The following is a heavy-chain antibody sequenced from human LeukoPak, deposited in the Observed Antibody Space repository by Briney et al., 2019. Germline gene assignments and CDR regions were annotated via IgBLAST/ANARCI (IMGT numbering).Heavy chain of an antibody. CDR1: GGSISSSSYY. Sequence: SETLSLTCTVSGGSISSSSYYWGWIRQPPGKGLEWIGSIYYSGSTYYNPSLKSRVTISVDTSKNQFSLKLSSVTAADTAVYCCARALYGDYVFYYYYYMDVWGKGTTVTVSS. D-gene: IGHD4-17*01. CDR3: ARALYGDYVFYYYYYMDV. V-gene: IGHV4-39*07. J-gene: IGHJ6*03. CDR2: IYYSGST.